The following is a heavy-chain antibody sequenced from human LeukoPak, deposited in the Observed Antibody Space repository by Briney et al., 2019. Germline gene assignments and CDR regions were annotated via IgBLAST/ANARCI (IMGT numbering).Heavy chain of an antibody. V-gene: IGHV3-23*01. CDR1: GFTFSSYA. D-gene: IGHD3-22*01. Sequence: GGSLRLSCAASGFTFSSYAMSWVRQAPGKGLEWVSAISGSGGSTYYADSVKGRFTISRDNSKNTLYLQMNSLRAEDTAVYYCATLDYYDSGGYYSDYWGQGTLVTVSS. CDR3: ATLDYYDSGGYYSDY. CDR2: ISGSGGST. J-gene: IGHJ4*02.